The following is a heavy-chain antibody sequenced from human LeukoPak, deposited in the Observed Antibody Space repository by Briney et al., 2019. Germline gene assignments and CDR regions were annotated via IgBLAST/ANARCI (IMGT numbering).Heavy chain of an antibody. CDR3: ATTMEVDYYGSGSYYNWFDP. CDR2: INPNSGGT. D-gene: IGHD3-10*01. Sequence: ASVKVSCKASGYTFTGYYMHWVRQAPGQGLEWMGWINPNSGGTTYAQKFQGRVTMTRDTSISTAYMELSRLRSDDTAVYYCATTMEVDYYGSGSYYNWFDPWGQGTLVTVSS. CDR1: GYTFTGYY. J-gene: IGHJ5*02. V-gene: IGHV1-2*02.